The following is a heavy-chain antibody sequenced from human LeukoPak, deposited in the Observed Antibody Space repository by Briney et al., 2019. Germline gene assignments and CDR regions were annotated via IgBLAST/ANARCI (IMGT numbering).Heavy chain of an antibody. CDR3: AREGGYNPNWFDP. CDR2: ISSSSSYI. V-gene: IGHV3-21*01. CDR1: GFTFSSYS. D-gene: IGHD5-24*01. J-gene: IGHJ5*02. Sequence: GGSLRLSFAASGFTFSSYSMNWVRQAPGKGLEWVSSISSSSSYIYYADSVKGRFTISRDNAKNSLYLQMNSLRAEDTAVHYCAREGGYNPNWFDPWGQGTLVTVSS.